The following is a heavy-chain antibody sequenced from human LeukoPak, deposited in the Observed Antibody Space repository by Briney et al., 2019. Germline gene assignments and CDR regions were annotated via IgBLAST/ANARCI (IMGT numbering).Heavy chain of an antibody. CDR3: AKEVYCGRDCYNPGHGVDV. V-gene: IGHV3-23*01. J-gene: IGHJ6*02. Sequence: GGSLRLSCAASRFTFSSYAMSWVRQAPGKGLEWVAAISGSGGRTYYADSVKGRFTISRDNSKNTLSLQMNSLRDEDTATYYCAKEVYCGRDCYNPGHGVDVWGQGTTVTVSS. D-gene: IGHD2-21*02. CDR1: RFTFSSYA. CDR2: ISGSGGRT.